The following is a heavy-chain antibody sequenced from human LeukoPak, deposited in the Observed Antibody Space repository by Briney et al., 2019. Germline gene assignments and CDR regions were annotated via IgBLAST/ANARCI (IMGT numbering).Heavy chain of an antibody. D-gene: IGHD3-10*01. Sequence: PSETLSLTCTVSGGSISSYYWSWIRQPPGKGLEWNGYIYYSGSTNYNPSLKSRVTISVDTSKNQFSLKLSSVTAADTAVYYCARVKMVRGVIGFDYWGQGTLVTVSS. J-gene: IGHJ4*02. V-gene: IGHV4-59*01. CDR1: GGSISSYY. CDR2: IYYSGST. CDR3: ARVKMVRGVIGFDY.